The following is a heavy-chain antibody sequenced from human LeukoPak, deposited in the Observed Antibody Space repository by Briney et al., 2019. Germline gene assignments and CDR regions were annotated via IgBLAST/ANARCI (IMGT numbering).Heavy chain of an antibody. CDR2: INPNSGGT. V-gene: IGHV1-2*02. D-gene: IGHD2-2*01. J-gene: IGHJ6*03. Sequence: ASVKVSCKASGYTFTGYYMHWVRQAPGQGLEWMGWINPNSGGTNYPQKFQGRVTMTRDTSISTAYMELSRLRSDDTAVYYCARPVVPAARYYMDVWGKGTTVTVSS. CDR1: GYTFTGYY. CDR3: ARPVVPAARYYMDV.